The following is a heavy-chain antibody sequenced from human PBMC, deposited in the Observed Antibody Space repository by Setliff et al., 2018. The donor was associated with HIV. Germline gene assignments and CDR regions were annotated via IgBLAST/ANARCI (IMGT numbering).Heavy chain of an antibody. CDR2: IYPGDSDT. V-gene: IGHV5-51*01. CDR3: ARPLTTSFTFWGDAFAI. D-gene: IGHD3-16*01. J-gene: IGHJ3*02. CDR1: GYRFPTYW. Sequence: GESLKISCKGSGYRFPTYWIGWVRQMPGKGLEWMGIIYPGDSDTNYRPSFQGQVTISADKSISTAYLQWSSLKASDTAMYYCARPLTTSFTFWGDAFAIWGPGRMVTVSS.